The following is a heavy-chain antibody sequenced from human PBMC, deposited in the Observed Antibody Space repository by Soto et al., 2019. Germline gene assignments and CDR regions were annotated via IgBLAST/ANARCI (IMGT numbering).Heavy chain of an antibody. Sequence: QITLKESGPTLVKPAQTLTLTCTVSGFSLSTIGVGVGWIRQPPGKALEWLALIYWDDDKRYSPSLKSRLTISKYTSQNPLVHRMTNMDPVDTATYSCAHRLTSPYYYAGSDYPHVFDIWGQGTLVAVSS. CDR2: IYWDDDK. CDR3: AHRLTSPYYYAGSDYPHVFDI. D-gene: IGHD3-22*01. J-gene: IGHJ3*02. CDR1: GFSLSTIGVG. V-gene: IGHV2-5*02.